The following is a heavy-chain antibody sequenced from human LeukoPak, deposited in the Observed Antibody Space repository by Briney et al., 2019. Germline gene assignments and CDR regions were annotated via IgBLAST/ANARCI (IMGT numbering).Heavy chain of an antibody. Sequence: PGRSLRLSCAASGFTFSSYAMHWVRQAPGKGLEWVAVISYDGSNKYYADSVKGRFTISRDNSKNTLYLQMNSLRAEDTAVYYCARDCSGSYAPYYYGMDVWGQGTTVTVSS. D-gene: IGHD3-10*02. CDR3: ARDCSGSYAPYYYGMDV. CDR1: GFTFSSYA. CDR2: ISYDGSNK. J-gene: IGHJ6*02. V-gene: IGHV3-30*04.